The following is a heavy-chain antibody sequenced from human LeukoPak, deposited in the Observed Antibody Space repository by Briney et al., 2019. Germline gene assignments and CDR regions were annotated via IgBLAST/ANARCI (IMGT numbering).Heavy chain of an antibody. V-gene: IGHV3-7*03. J-gene: IGHJ4*02. CDR2: IKNDGSEK. D-gene: IGHD2-15*01. CDR1: GVVLRSYW. CDR3: ARTIIRCSFFSDY. Sequence: GGSLRLSCGVSGVVLRSYWMMWVRQAPGKGREGVADIKNDGSEKHYVDSVKGRFTISRDNEKNSLSLQMQSLRHEDTAIYFCARTIIRCSFFSDYWGQGSLVTVSS.